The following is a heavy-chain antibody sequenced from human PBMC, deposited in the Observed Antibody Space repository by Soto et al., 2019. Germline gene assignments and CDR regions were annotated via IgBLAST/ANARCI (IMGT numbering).Heavy chain of an antibody. J-gene: IGHJ6*02. D-gene: IGHD3-3*01. CDR3: ARAVKDCWSGYTGYYYGMDV. V-gene: IGHV1-69*13. CDR1: GGTFSSYA. Sequence: ASVKVSCKASGGTFSSYAISWVRQAPGQGLEWMGGIIPIFGTANYAQKFQGRVTITADESTSTAYMELSSLRSEDTAVYYCARAVKDCWSGYTGYYYGMDVWGQGTTVTVSS. CDR2: IIPIFGTA.